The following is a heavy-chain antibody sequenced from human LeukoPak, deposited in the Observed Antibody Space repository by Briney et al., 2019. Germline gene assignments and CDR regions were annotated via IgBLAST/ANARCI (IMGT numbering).Heavy chain of an antibody. Sequence: GGSLRLSCAASGFIFSSYVMTWVRQAPGKGLESVSYISSSGSTILYAVSVKGRFTISRDNAKNSLYLQMNSLRGEDTAVYYCARVWSGYSNSDYWGQGTLVTVSA. J-gene: IGHJ4*02. D-gene: IGHD3-3*01. CDR3: ARVWSGYSNSDY. CDR2: ISSSGSTI. V-gene: IGHV3-48*01. CDR1: GFIFSSYV.